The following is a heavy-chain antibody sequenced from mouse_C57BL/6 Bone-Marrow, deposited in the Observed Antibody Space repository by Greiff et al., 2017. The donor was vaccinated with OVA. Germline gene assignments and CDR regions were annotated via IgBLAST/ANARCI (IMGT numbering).Heavy chain of an antibody. J-gene: IGHJ3*01. Sequence: EVKVVESGGGLVQPGGSLKLSCAASGFTFSDYGMAWVRQAPRKGPEWVAFISNLAYSIYYADTVTGRFTISRENAKNTLYLEMSSLRSEDTAMYYCARRWLLRGSWFGYWGQGTLVTVSA. CDR1: GFTFSDYG. D-gene: IGHD2-3*01. CDR2: ISNLAYSI. V-gene: IGHV5-15*01. CDR3: ARRWLLRGSWFGY.